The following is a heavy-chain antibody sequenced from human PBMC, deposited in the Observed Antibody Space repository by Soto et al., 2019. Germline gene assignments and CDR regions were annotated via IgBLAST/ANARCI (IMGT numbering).Heavy chain of an antibody. CDR1: GGSISSSNW. V-gene: IGHV4-4*02. D-gene: IGHD2-2*01. J-gene: IGHJ4*02. Sequence: QVQLQESGPGLVKPSGTLSLTCAVSGGSISSSNWWSWVRQPPGKWLEWIEEIYHSGSTNCNPSLKSRVTISVDKSKNQFSLKLSSVTAADTSVYYCGGVYCSSTSCYEEGFDYWGQGTLVTVSS. CDR2: IYHSGST. CDR3: GGVYCSSTSCYEEGFDY.